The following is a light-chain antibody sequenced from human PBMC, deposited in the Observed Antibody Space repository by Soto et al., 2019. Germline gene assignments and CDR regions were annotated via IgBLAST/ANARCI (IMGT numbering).Light chain of an antibody. CDR2: SAS. J-gene: IGKJ3*01. CDR3: QQLSNYETFT. Sequence: DIQMTQSPSTLSAYVGDRVTITCRASQNIYTWLAWFQQKPGKAPKLLIYSASTLENGVPSRFSGSGAGTEFTLPISSLQPDDFATYYCQQLSNYETFTFGPGTKVDIK. CDR1: QNIYTW. V-gene: IGKV1-5*03.